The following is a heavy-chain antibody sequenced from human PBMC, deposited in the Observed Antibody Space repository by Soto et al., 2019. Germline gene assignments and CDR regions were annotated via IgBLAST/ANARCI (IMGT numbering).Heavy chain of an antibody. CDR3: ANRSPYYYGSGSYYYFDY. Sequence: ASVKVSCKASGYTFTSYGISWVRQAPGQGLEWVGWISDYNGNTNYAQKLQGRVTMTTDTSTSTAYMELRSLRAEDTAVYYCANRSPYYYGSGSYYYFDYWGQGTLVTVSS. CDR2: ISDYNGNT. CDR1: GYTFTSYG. V-gene: IGHV1-18*01. J-gene: IGHJ4*02. D-gene: IGHD3-10*01.